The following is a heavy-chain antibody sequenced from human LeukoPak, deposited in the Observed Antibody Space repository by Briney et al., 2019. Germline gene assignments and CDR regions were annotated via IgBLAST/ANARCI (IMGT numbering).Heavy chain of an antibody. CDR1: GFTFSSYE. J-gene: IGHJ4*02. CDR2: ISSSGSTI. D-gene: IGHD2-21*01. Sequence: GGSLRLSCAASGFTFSSYEMNWVRQAPGKELEWVSYISSSGSTIYYADSVKGRFTISRDNAQNSLFLQMNNLRVDDTAVYYCARDEKDGPLWYWGRGILVTVSS. V-gene: IGHV3-48*03. CDR3: ARDEKDGPLWY.